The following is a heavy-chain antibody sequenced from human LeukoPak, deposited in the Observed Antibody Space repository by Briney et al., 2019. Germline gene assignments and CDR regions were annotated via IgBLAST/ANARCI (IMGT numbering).Heavy chain of an antibody. V-gene: IGHV4-59*01. CDR1: GGSISSYY. D-gene: IGHD2-15*01. J-gene: IGHJ5*02. Sequence: SETLSLTCTVSGGSISSYYWSWIRQPPGKGLEWIGYIYYSGSTNYNPSLKSRVTISVDTSKNQFSLKLSSVTAADTAVYYCAAGGLLRWFDPWGQGTLVTVSS. CDR2: IYYSGST. CDR3: AAGGLLRWFDP.